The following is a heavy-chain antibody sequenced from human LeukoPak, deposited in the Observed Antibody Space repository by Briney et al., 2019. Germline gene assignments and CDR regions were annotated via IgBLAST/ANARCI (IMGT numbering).Heavy chain of an antibody. D-gene: IGHD3-3*01. CDR1: GYTFTSYA. Sequence: ASVKVSCKASGYTFTSYAMHWVRQAPGQRLEWMGWINAGNGNTKYSQKFQGRVTIIRDTSARTAYMELSSLRPEDTAVYDSASAGTNVPDFPYWGQGPLVTLPS. J-gene: IGHJ4*02. CDR3: ASAGTNVPDFPY. CDR2: INAGNGNT. V-gene: IGHV1-3*01.